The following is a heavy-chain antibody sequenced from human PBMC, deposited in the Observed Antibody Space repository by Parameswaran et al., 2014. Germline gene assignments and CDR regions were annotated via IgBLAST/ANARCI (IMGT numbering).Heavy chain of an antibody. Sequence: VRQAPGKGLEWVAVISYDGSNKYYADSVKGRFTISRDNSKNTLYLQMNSLRAEDTAVYYCAKDKAEEGFDPWGQGTLVTVSS. V-gene: IGHV3-30*18. CDR2: ISYDGSNK. J-gene: IGHJ5*02. CDR3: AKDKAEEGFDP.